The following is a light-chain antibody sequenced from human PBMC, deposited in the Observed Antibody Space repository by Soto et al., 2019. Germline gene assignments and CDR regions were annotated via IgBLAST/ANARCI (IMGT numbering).Light chain of an antibody. V-gene: IGKV1-39*01. CDR3: QQGYSTPLT. Sequence: DIQMTQSPSSLSASVGDRVTITCRASQSISTYLNWYQQKPGKAPKLLIYTASSLQSGVPSRFSGSGSLTDFTLTVSSLQPEDFATYFCQQGYSTPLTFGGGTKVDIK. CDR1: QSISTY. CDR2: TAS. J-gene: IGKJ4*01.